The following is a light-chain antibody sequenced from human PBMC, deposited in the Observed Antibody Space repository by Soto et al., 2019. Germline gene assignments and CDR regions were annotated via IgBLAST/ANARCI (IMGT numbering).Light chain of an antibody. CDR1: QGITGS. CDR2: AES. CDR3: QQYETFSGT. Sequence: DIQLTQSPSFLSASVGDRVTITCRASQGITGSLAWYQQKPGKPPKLLIYAESTLQSGVPSRFSGSGSGTRGTLTISSLQPEDFANYYCQQYETFSGTFGPGTKV. V-gene: IGKV1-9*01. J-gene: IGKJ1*01.